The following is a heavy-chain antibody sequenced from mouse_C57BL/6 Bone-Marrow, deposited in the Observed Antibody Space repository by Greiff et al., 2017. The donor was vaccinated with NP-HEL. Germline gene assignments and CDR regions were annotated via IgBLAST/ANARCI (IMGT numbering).Heavy chain of an antibody. CDR3: ARRRGTPYYYAMDY. J-gene: IGHJ4*01. CDR2: INPSNGGT. Sequence: QVQLQQPGPYLLQPGASVKLSCKASGYTFTSYWMHWVKQRPGQGLEWIGNINPSNGGTNYNEKFKSKATLTVDKSSSTAYMQLSSLTSEDSAVYYCARRRGTPYYYAMDYWGQGTSVTVSS. V-gene: IGHV1-53*01. CDR1: GYTFTSYW.